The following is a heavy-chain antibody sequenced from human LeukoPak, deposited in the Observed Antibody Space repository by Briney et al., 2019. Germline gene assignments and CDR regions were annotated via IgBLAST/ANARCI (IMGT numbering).Heavy chain of an antibody. CDR3: VKDPSRGSPTAFAY. V-gene: IGHV3-9*01. J-gene: IGHJ4*02. CDR2: ISYSSAYI. Sequence: GRSLRLSCAASGFTFSDYAMHWVRQAPGKGLEWVSGISYSSAYIIYAESVKGRFTISRDNAKNSLYLQLNSLRVEDTALYYCVKDPSRGSPTAFAYWGQGTLVTVSS. D-gene: IGHD1-26*01. CDR1: GFTFSDYA.